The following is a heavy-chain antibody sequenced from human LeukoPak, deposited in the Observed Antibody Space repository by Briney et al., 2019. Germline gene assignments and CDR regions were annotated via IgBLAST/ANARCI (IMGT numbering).Heavy chain of an antibody. CDR2: ISGSCGST. V-gene: IGHV3-23*01. J-gene: IGHJ4*02. CDR3: AKMGDSSGYYYFDY. D-gene: IGHD3-22*01. CDR1: GFTFRSYA. Sequence: GGSLRLSCAASGFTFRSYAMSWVRQAQGKGLEWVSAISGSCGSTYYADSVKGRFTISRDNSKNTLYLQMNSLRAEDTAVYYCAKMGDSSGYYYFDYWGQGTLVTVSS.